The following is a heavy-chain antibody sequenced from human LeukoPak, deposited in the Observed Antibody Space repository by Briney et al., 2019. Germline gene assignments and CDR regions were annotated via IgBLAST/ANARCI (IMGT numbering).Heavy chain of an antibody. CDR1: GYTFTSYG. CDR3: ARDRLLWFGEPIWFDP. J-gene: IGHJ5*02. V-gene: IGHV1-18*01. D-gene: IGHD3-10*01. CDR2: ISAYNGNT. Sequence: ASVKVSCRASGYTFTSYGISWVRQAPGQGLEWMGWISAYNGNTNYAQKLQGRVTMTTDTSTSTAYMELRSLRSDDTAVYYCARDRLLWFGEPIWFDPWGQGTLVTVSS.